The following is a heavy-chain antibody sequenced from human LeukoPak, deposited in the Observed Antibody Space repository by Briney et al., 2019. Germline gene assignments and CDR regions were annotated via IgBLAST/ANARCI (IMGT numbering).Heavy chain of an antibody. CDR2: ITGSGGST. D-gene: IGHD2-2*01. Sequence: GGSLRLSCAASGFTFSSYGMNWVRQAPEKGLEWVSAITGSGGSTFFADSVKGRFTISRDNSKNTLYLQMNSLRAEDTAVYYCARPNRGYCSDISCSHFDYWGQGTLVTVSS. V-gene: IGHV3-23*01. CDR1: GFTFSSYG. CDR3: ARPNRGYCSDISCSHFDY. J-gene: IGHJ4*02.